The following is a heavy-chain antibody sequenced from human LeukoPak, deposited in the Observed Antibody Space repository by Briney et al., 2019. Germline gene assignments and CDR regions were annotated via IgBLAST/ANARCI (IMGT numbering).Heavy chain of an antibody. Sequence: GGSLRLSCAASGFTFSSYEINGVRQGPGERLEWVSYISSSGSTIYYADSVQGRFTISRDNAQNSMYLQMSSLRAEDTAVYYCARNVYNFDYWGQGTLVTVSS. J-gene: IGHJ4*02. D-gene: IGHD3-10*02. CDR1: GFTFSSYE. CDR3: ARNVYNFDY. V-gene: IGHV3-48*03. CDR2: ISSSGSTI.